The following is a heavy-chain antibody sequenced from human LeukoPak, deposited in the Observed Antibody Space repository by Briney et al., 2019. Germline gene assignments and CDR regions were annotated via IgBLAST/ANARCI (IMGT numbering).Heavy chain of an antibody. CDR3: VRGEYYYDSSGRGFDL. J-gene: IGHJ2*01. CDR2: ISYDGSNK. V-gene: IGHV3-30-3*01. D-gene: IGHD3-22*01. Sequence: GGSLRLSCAASGFTFSSYAMHWVRQAPGKGLEWVALISYDGSNKYYADSVKGRFTIYRDNSKNTLYLQMNSLRAEDTAVYYCVRGEYYYDSSGRGFDLWGRGTLVTVSS. CDR1: GFTFSSYA.